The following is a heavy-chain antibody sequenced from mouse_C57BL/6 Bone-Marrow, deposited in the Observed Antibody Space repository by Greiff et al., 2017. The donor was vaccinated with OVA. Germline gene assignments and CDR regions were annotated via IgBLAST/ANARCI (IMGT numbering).Heavy chain of an antibody. D-gene: IGHD1-1*01. CDR2: IYPGDGDT. V-gene: IGHV1-82*01. Sequence: QVQLQQSGPELVKPGASVKISCKASGYAFSSSWMNWVKQRPGKGLEWIGRIYPGDGDTNYNGKFKGKATLTADKSSSTAYMQLSSLTYQDSAVYVCARVCTTVPLYYAMDYWGQGTSVTVSS. CDR1: GYAFSSSW. J-gene: IGHJ4*01. CDR3: ARVCTTVPLYYAMDY.